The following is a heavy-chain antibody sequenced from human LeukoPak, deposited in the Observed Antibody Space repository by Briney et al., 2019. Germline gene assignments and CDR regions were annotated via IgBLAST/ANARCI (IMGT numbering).Heavy chain of an antibody. Sequence: SGTLSLTCAVSGGSISSSNWWRWVRQPPGKGLEWIGEIYYSGSTNYNPSLKSRVTISVDKSKNQFSLKLSSVTAADTAVYYCARLPSPRGKYGDPDYWGQGTLVTVFS. D-gene: IGHD4-17*01. V-gene: IGHV4-4*02. CDR3: ARLPSPRGKYGDPDY. CDR2: IYYSGST. J-gene: IGHJ4*02. CDR1: GGSISSSNW.